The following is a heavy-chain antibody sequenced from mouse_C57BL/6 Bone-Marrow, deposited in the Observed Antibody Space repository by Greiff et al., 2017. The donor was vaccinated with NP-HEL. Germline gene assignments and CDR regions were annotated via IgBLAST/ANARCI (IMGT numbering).Heavy chain of an antibody. Sequence: EVHLVESGGDLVKPGGSLKLSCAASGFTFSSYGMSWVRQTPDKRLEWVATISSGGSYTYYPDSVKGRFTISRDNAKNTLYLQMSSLKSEDTAMYYCARRGGYDAYWGQGTLVTVSA. D-gene: IGHD2-2*01. V-gene: IGHV5-6*01. CDR1: GFTFSSYG. J-gene: IGHJ3*01. CDR3: ARRGGYDAY. CDR2: ISSGGSYT.